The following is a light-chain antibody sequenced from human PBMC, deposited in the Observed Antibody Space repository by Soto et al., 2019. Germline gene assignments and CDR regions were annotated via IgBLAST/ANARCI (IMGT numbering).Light chain of an antibody. J-gene: IGKJ4*01. CDR2: GAS. V-gene: IGKV3-15*01. CDR3: QQYNNRLALT. Sequence: EIVMTQSPATLSVSPGDRATLSCRASLSVSSNLAWYQQKPGQAPRLLIYGASTRATGIPARFSGSGSVTEFTLTISSLQSEDFAVYYWQQYNNRLALTFGGGTKVEIK. CDR1: LSVSSN.